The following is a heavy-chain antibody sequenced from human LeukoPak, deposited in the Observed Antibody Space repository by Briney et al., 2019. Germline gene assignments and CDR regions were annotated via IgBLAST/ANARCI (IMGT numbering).Heavy chain of an antibody. CDR1: GGSFSGYY. D-gene: IGHD2-2*01. Sequence: SETLSLTCAVYGGSFSGYYWSWIRQPPGKGLEWIGEINHSGSTNYNPSLKSRVIISVDTSKNQFSLKLSSVTAADTAVYYCARSVNVPAAQKYAYYYYGMDVWGQGTTVTVSS. CDR3: ARSVNVPAAQKYAYYYYGMDV. J-gene: IGHJ6*02. V-gene: IGHV4-34*01. CDR2: INHSGST.